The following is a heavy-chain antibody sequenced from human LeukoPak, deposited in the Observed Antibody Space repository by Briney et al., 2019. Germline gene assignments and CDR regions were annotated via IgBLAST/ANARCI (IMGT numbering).Heavy chain of an antibody. D-gene: IGHD3-22*01. V-gene: IGHV3-23*01. CDR2: ISGSGGST. Sequence: SGGSLRLSCAASGFTYSSYPMSGPRHAPGKGLEGVPAISGSGGSTYYADSVNGRFTMSRDNAKNKLYLQMNSLRAEDTTVYYCAKVLLPYYYDSSGPFDYWGQGTLVTVSS. J-gene: IGHJ4*02. CDR1: GFTYSSYP. CDR3: AKVLLPYYYDSSGPFDY.